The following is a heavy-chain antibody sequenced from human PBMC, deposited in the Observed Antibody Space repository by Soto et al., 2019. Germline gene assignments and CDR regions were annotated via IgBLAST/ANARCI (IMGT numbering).Heavy chain of an antibody. Sequence: SVKVSCKASGGTFSTFGISWVRQAPGQGLEWMGGIIPFFGTARYSQKIEDRITITADESTNTVYMDLRSLTSEDTAIYYCAKSSPMDAGDTYSSDFWGQGALATGST. J-gene: IGHJ4*02. D-gene: IGHD4-17*01. CDR3: AKSSPMDAGDTYSSDF. CDR2: IIPFFGTA. V-gene: IGHV1-69*13. CDR1: GGTFSTFG.